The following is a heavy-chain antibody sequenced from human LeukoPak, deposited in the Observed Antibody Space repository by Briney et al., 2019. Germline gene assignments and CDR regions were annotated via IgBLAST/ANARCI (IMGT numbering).Heavy chain of an antibody. CDR3: ARGGSGIGNYFDY. CDR1: GFTFSSYS. J-gene: IGHJ4*02. V-gene: IGHV3-48*04. D-gene: IGHD3-10*01. Sequence: GGSLRLSCAASGFTFSSYSMNWVRQAPGKGLEWVSYISSSSSTIYYADSVKGRFTVSRDNAKNSLYLQMNSLRAEDTAVYYCARGGSGIGNYFDYWGQGTLVTVSS. CDR2: ISSSSSTI.